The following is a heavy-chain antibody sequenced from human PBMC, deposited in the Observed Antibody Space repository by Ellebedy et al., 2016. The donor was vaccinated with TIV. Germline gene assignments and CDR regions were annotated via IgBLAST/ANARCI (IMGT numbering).Heavy chain of an antibody. Sequence: PGGSLRLSCAASGFTFSSYAMSWVRQAPGKGLEWVSAISGSGGSTYYADSVKGRFTISRDNSKNTLYLQMNSLRAEDTAVYYCARYYDSSGYPVSGYWGQGTLVTVSS. CDR2: ISGSGGST. V-gene: IGHV3-23*01. CDR3: ARYYDSSGYPVSGY. CDR1: GFTFSSYA. J-gene: IGHJ4*02. D-gene: IGHD3-22*01.